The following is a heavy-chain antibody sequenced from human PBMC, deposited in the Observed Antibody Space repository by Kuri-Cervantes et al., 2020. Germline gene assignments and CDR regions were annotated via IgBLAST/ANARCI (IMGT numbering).Heavy chain of an antibody. CDR2: IYYSGST. Sequence: SETLSLTCIVSGGSISSSSYYWGWIRQPPGKGLEWIGYIYYSGSTNYNPSLKSRVTISVDTSKNQFSLKLSSVTAADTAVYYCARYWFRGYFQHWGQGTLVTVSS. V-gene: IGHV4-61*05. J-gene: IGHJ1*01. CDR3: ARYWFRGYFQH. D-gene: IGHD3-10*01. CDR1: GGSISSSSYY.